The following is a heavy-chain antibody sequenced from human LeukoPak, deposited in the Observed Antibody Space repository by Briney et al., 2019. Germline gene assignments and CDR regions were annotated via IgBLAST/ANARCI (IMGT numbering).Heavy chain of an antibody. J-gene: IGHJ3*02. Sequence: GGSLRLSCAASGFTFSSYSMNWVRQAPGKGLEWVSSISSSSSYIYYADSVKGRFTISRDNAKNSLYLRMNSLRAEDTAVYYCARTGAGHDAFDIWGQGTMVTVSS. CDR3: ARTGAGHDAFDI. CDR1: GFTFSSYS. D-gene: IGHD6-19*01. V-gene: IGHV3-21*01. CDR2: ISSSSSYI.